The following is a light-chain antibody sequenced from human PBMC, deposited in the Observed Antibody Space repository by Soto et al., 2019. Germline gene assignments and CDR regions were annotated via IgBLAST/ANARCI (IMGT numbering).Light chain of an antibody. CDR3: CAYAGTTSYV. CDR1: SSDIGSHNL. J-gene: IGLJ1*01. Sequence: QSALTQPASVSGSPGQSITISCTGISSDIGSHNLVSWYQQHPGKAPKLMIHEGSKRPSGVSNRFSASNSGNTSSLTISGLQAEDEADYYCCAYAGTTSYVFGTGTKLTVL. V-gene: IGLV2-23*01. CDR2: EGS.